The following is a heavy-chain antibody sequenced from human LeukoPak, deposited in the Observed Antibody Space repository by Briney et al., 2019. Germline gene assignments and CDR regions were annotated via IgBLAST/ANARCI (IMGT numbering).Heavy chain of an antibody. D-gene: IGHD6-19*01. CDR3: ARSAVVLRRIMDV. V-gene: IGHV4-59*01. CDR1: GGSISSYY. Sequence: SETLSLTCTVSGGSISSYYWSWIRQPPGKGLEWIGYIYYSGSTNYSPSLKSRVTISVDTSKNQFSLKLSSVTAADTAVYYCARSAVVLRRIMDVWGQGTTVTVSS. CDR2: IYYSGST. J-gene: IGHJ6*02.